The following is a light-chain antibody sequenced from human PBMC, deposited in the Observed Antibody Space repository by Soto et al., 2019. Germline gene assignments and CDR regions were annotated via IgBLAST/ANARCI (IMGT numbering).Light chain of an antibody. CDR3: CSYAGNSEV. CDR2: EVT. J-gene: IGLJ1*01. Sequence: QYVLTQPASVSGSPGQSITIPRTGTSGDVGGYNLVSWYEQHPGKAPKLMIYEVTERPSGVSNRFSGSKSGNTASLTISGLQPDDEADYYCCSYAGNSEVFGTGTKLTVL. CDR1: SGDVGGYNL. V-gene: IGLV2-23*02.